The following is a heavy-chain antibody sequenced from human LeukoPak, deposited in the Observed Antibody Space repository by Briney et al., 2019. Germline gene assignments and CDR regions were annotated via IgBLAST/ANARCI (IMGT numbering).Heavy chain of an antibody. CDR2: IYATGST. Sequence: PSETLSLTCTVSGGSISSYYWSWIRQPPGKGLEWIGYIYATGSTNYNPSLKSRVTISVGTSKNQFSLNLRSVTAADTAVYYCARHGSVRSPLGPWGQGTLATVSS. CDR1: GGSISSYY. D-gene: IGHD3-10*01. J-gene: IGHJ5*02. CDR3: ARHGSVRSPLGP. V-gene: IGHV4-4*09.